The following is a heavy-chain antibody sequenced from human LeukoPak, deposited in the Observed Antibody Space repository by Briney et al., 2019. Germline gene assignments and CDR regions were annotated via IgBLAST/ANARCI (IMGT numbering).Heavy chain of an antibody. Sequence: PGASLRLPCAASGFTFSSYAMSWVRQAPGKGLEWVSAISGSGGSTYYADSVKGRFTISRDNSKNTLYLQMNSLRAEDTAVYYCAKGGTSCCPSDYWGQGTLVTVSS. J-gene: IGHJ4*02. CDR2: ISGSGGST. CDR1: GFTFSSYA. CDR3: AKGGTSCCPSDY. D-gene: IGHD2-2*01. V-gene: IGHV3-23*01.